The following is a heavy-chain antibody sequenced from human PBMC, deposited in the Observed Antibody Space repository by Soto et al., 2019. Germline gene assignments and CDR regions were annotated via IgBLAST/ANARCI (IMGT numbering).Heavy chain of an antibody. J-gene: IGHJ4*02. CDR3: ANGRGGSGSLTPRVDF. CDR2: ISGGGDTT. CDR1: GFTFNNYA. Sequence: EVQLLESGGGLVQPGGSLRLSCAASGFTFNNYAMTWVRQAPGKGLEWFSAISGGGDTTSYADSVKGRFTVSRDGSKNTLYLKISSLRAEDTALYYCANGRGGSGSLTPRVDFWGQGTLVTVSS. D-gene: IGHD3-10*01. V-gene: IGHV3-23*01.